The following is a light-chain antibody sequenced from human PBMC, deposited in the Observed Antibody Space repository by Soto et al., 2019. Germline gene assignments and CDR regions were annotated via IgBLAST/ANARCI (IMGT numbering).Light chain of an antibody. CDR1: QSLLHSNGYNY. J-gene: IGKJ1*01. V-gene: IGKV2-28*01. CDR3: MQALQTWT. CDR2: LGS. Sequence: VMTQSPLSLPVTPGEPASISCRSSQSLLHSNGYNYLDWYLQKPGQSPQLLIYLGSNRASGVPDRFSGRGSGTDFTLKISRVEAEDVCVYYCMQALQTWTFGQGTKVEIK.